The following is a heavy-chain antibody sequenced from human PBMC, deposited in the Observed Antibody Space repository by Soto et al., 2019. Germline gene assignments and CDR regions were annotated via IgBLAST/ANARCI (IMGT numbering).Heavy chain of an antibody. CDR3: ARKAHRGYSSSWHGYYYYYGMDV. D-gene: IGHD6-13*01. Sequence: SVKVSCKASGGTFSSYAISWVRQAPGQGLEWMGGIIPIFGTANYAQKFQGRVTITADESTSTAYMELSSLRSEDTAVYYCARKAHRGYSSSWHGYYYYYGMDVWGQGTTVTVSS. J-gene: IGHJ6*02. CDR2: IIPIFGTA. CDR1: GGTFSSYA. V-gene: IGHV1-69*13.